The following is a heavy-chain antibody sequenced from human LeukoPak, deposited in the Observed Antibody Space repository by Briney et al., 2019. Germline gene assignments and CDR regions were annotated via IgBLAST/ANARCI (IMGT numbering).Heavy chain of an antibody. CDR2: ISPSSDGI. J-gene: IGHJ4*02. CDR3: VRDNFGDCLPFF. V-gene: IGHV3-21*01. D-gene: IGHD2-21*02. CDR1: GFSFNPYS. Sequence: GGSLRLSRADSGFSFNPYSMNWVRQAPGKGLEWVSSISPSSDGIFYADSLRGRFTVSRDNAENLLYLHLNSLRVEDTAVYFCVRDNFGDCLPFFWSQGSLVTVSS.